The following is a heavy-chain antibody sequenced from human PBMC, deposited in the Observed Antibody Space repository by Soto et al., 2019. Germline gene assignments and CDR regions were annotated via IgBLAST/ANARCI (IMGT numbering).Heavy chain of an antibody. CDR2: ISSSGTYI. J-gene: IGHJ4*02. CDR3: ARDSVALTGDPIDY. CDR1: GFTFSSYY. D-gene: IGHD6-19*01. Sequence: GGSLRLSCAASGFTFSSYYMNWVRQAPGKGLEWVSSISSSGTYIYYADSVKGRFTISRDNAKNSLYLQMNSLRAEDTAVYYCARDSVALTGDPIDYWGQGT. V-gene: IGHV3-21*01.